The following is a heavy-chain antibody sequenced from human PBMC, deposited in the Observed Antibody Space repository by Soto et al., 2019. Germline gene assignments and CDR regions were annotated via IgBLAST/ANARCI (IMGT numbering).Heavy chain of an antibody. J-gene: IGHJ3*02. V-gene: IGHV5-10-1*01. CDR3: AWTTYYDSSGFATDAFDI. D-gene: IGHD3-22*01. Sequence: PGESLKISCKGSGYSFTSYWISWVRQMPGKGLEWMGRIDPSDSYTNYSPSFQGHVTISADKSISTAYLQWCSLKASDTASYYCAWTTYYDSSGFATDAFDIWGQGTMVTVSS. CDR1: GYSFTSYW. CDR2: IDPSDSYT.